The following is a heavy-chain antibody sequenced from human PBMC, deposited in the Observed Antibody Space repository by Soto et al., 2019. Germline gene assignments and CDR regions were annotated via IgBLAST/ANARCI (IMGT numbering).Heavy chain of an antibody. D-gene: IGHD3-10*01. V-gene: IGHV4-59*08. Sequence: SETLSLTCTVSGGSISSYYWSWIRQPPGKGLEWIGYIYYSGSTNYNPSLKSRVTISVDTSKNQFSLKLGSVTAADTAVYYCARLYYYGSGVYFDYWGQGTLVTVSS. J-gene: IGHJ4*02. CDR3: ARLYYYGSGVYFDY. CDR1: GGSISSYY. CDR2: IYYSGST.